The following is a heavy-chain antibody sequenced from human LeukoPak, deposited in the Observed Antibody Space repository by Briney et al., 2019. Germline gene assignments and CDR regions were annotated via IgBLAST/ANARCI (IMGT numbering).Heavy chain of an antibody. CDR2: INHSGST. D-gene: IGHD5-18*01. CDR3: ARARHGYIYGYRPNELGHFFDY. J-gene: IGHJ4*02. CDR1: GYSISSGYY. Sequence: PSETLSLTCTVSGYSISSGYYWGWIRQPPGKGLEWIGEINHSGSTNYNPSLKSRVTISVDTSKNQFSLKLSSVTAADTAVYYCARARHGYIYGYRPNELGHFFDYWGQGTLVTVSS. V-gene: IGHV4-38-2*02.